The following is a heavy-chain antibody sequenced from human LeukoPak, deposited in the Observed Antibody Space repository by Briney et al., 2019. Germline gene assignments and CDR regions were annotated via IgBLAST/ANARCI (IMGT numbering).Heavy chain of an antibody. J-gene: IGHJ4*02. CDR2: INHSGST. Sequence: KPSETLSLTCAVYGGSFSGYYWSWIRQPPGKGLEWIGEINHSGSTNYNPSLKSRVTISVDTSKNQFFLKLNSVTAADTAVYYCARIRYYDSRGYQGPFDYWGQGTLVTVSS. CDR3: ARIRYYDSRGYQGPFDY. D-gene: IGHD3-22*01. CDR1: GGSFSGYY. V-gene: IGHV4-34*01.